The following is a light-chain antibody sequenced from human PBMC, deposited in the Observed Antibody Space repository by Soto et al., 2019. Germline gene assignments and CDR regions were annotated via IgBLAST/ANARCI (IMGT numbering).Light chain of an antibody. J-gene: IGKJ4*01. CDR3: QHFNNWPPALT. V-gene: IGKV3-15*01. Sequence: EIVLTQSPGTLSLSSGERATLSCRASQSVSTNLAWYQQRPGQAPRLLIHDASMRATGVPARFSGSGSGAEFTLTISSLQSEDFATYYCQHFNNWPPALTFGGGTKVDIK. CDR2: DAS. CDR1: QSVSTN.